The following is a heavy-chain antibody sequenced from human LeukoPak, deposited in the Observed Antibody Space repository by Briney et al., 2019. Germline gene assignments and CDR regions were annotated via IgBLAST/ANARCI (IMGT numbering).Heavy chain of an antibody. V-gene: IGHV4-30-2*01. CDR3: VGADRFFLVGAADT. CDR2: IYETDST. D-gene: IGHD1-26*01. Sequence: SETLSLTCSVSGGSISTGSYFWGWIRQPPGKGLEWIGYIYETDSTYYSPSLQSRVTISEDRSKNQFSLKLHSVTAADTAIYYCVGADRFFLVGAADTWGQGTLATVSS. J-gene: IGHJ5*02. CDR1: GGSISTGSYF.